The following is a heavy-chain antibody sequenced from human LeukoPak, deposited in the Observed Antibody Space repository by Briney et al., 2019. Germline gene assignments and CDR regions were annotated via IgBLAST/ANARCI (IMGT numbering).Heavy chain of an antibody. CDR2: INHSGST. CDR3: ARGRIAVAVWDY. V-gene: IGHV4-34*01. J-gene: IGHJ4*02. CDR1: GGSFSGYY. D-gene: IGHD6-19*01. Sequence: SETLSLTCAVYGGSFSGYYWSWIRQPPGEGLEWIGEINHSGSTNYNPSLKSRVTISVDTSKNQFSLKLSSVTAADTAVYYCARGRIAVAVWDYWGQGTLVTVSS.